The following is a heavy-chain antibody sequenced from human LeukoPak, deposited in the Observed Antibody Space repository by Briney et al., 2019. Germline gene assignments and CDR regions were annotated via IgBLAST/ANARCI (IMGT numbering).Heavy chain of an antibody. J-gene: IGHJ4*02. V-gene: IGHV1-69*13. CDR1: GGTFSSYA. CDR3: AREDGVDTASYFDY. D-gene: IGHD5-18*01. CDR2: IIPIFGTA. Sequence: PVKVSCKASGGTFSSYAISWVRQAPGQGLEWMGGIIPIFGTANYAQKFQGRVTITADESTSTAYMELSSLRSEDTAVYYCAREDGVDTASYFDYWGQGTLVTVSS.